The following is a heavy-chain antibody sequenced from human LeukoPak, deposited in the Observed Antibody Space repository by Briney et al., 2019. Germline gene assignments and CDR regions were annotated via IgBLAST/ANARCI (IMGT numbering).Heavy chain of an antibody. CDR3: AIHSDTYYYGSGSSMARDY. D-gene: IGHD3-10*01. J-gene: IGHJ4*02. Sequence: GASVKVSCKASGYTFTSYDINWVRQATGQGLVWMGWMNPNSGNTGYAQKFQGRVTMTRNTSISTAYMELSSLRSEDTAVYYCAIHSDTYYYGSGSSMARDYWGQGTLVTVSS. CDR1: GYTFTSYD. V-gene: IGHV1-8*01. CDR2: MNPNSGNT.